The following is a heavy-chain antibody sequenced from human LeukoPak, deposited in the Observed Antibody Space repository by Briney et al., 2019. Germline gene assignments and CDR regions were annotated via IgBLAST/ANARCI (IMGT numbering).Heavy chain of an antibody. CDR1: GFTFSSYE. V-gene: IGHV3-48*03. CDR3: ARDRGSGRLNFDY. CDR2: ISSSGSTI. J-gene: IGHJ4*02. Sequence: PGGSLRLSCAASGFTFSSYEMNWVRQAPGKGLEWVSYISSSGSTIYYADSVKGRFTISRDNAKNSLYLQMNSLRAEDTAVYYCARDRGSGRLNFDYWGQGTLVTVSS. D-gene: IGHD6-19*01.